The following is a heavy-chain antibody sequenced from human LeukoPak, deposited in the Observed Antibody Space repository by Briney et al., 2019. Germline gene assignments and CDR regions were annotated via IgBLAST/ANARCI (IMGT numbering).Heavy chain of an antibody. CDR3: ARDHHWSSGWYGAFDY. CDR1: GGSISSYY. J-gene: IGHJ4*02. D-gene: IGHD6-19*01. Sequence: SETLSLTCTVSGGSISSYYWTWIRQPPGEGLEWIGYIYYSGSTNYNPSLKSRVTISVDTSKNQFSLKLNSVTAADTAVYYCARDHHWSSGWYGAFDYWGQGTLVTVSS. V-gene: IGHV4-59*01. CDR2: IYYSGST.